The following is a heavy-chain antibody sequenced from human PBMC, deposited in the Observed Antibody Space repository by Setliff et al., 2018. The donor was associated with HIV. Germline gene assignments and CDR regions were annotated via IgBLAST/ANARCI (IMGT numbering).Heavy chain of an antibody. Sequence: SGGSLRLSCAASGFTFSNYAMNWVRQAPGKGPEWVSVIYSGSTSYADSVKGRFTISRDNSKNTLYLQLNSLRAEDTAVYYCAKGTEMATIMSAFDIWGQGTMVTVSS. D-gene: IGHD5-12*01. CDR3: AKGTEMATIMSAFDI. V-gene: IGHV3-23*03. CDR2: IYSGST. CDR1: GFTFSNYA. J-gene: IGHJ3*02.